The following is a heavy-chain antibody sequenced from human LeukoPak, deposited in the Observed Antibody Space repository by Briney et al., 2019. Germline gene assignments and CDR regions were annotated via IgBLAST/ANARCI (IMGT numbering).Heavy chain of an antibody. D-gene: IGHD6-19*01. J-gene: IGHJ2*01. CDR1: GFTFSSYG. CDR2: ISYDGSNK. CDR3: ASLSGSSGWYGQWGDRYFDL. Sequence: PGRSLRLSCAASGFTFSSYGMHWVRQAPGKGLEWVAVISYDGSNKYYADSVKGRFSISRDNSKNTLYLQMNSLRAEDTAVYYCASLSGSSGWYGQWGDRYFDLWGRGTLVTVSS. V-gene: IGHV3-30*03.